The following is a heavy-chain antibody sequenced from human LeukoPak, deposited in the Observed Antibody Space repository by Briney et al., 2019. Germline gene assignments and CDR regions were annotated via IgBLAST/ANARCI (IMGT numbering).Heavy chain of an antibody. J-gene: IGHJ6*03. V-gene: IGHV4-39*07. Sequence: SETLSLTCTVSGGSISSSSYYWGWIRQPPGKGLEWIGSIYYSGSTYYKPSLKSRVTISVDTSKNQFSLKLSSVTAADTAVYYCARDRGGFYYVDVWGKGTTVTVSS. CDR3: ARDRGGFYYVDV. CDR2: IYYSGST. CDR1: GGSISSSSYY. D-gene: IGHD3-10*01.